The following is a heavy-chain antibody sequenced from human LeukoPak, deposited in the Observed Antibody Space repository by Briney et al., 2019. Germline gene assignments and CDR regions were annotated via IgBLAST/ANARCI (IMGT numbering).Heavy chain of an antibody. V-gene: IGHV1-18*01. CDR3: ARGKTGIAAAGYYYYYYMDV. D-gene: IGHD6-13*01. Sequence: WASVKVSCKASGYTFTSYGLTWVRQAPGQGLEWMGWISAYNGHTKYPQKLQGRVTMTTDTSTSTAYMELRSLRSDDTAVYYCARGKTGIAAAGYYYYYYMDVWGKGTTVTVSS. CDR2: ISAYNGHT. J-gene: IGHJ6*03. CDR1: GYTFTSYG.